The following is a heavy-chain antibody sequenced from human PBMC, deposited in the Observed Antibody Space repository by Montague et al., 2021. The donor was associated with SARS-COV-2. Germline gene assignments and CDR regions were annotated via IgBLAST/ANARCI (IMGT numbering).Heavy chain of an antibody. D-gene: IGHD3-16*01. Sequence: SETLSLTCTVSDGSFRGFYLNWIRQSPGKALEWIGYINDSGSTRHNPSLKGRVTISLLTPGNRVSLDLSSVTAADTAVYYCARGQHDSEDYWGGFYYLEYWGQGAPVTVSS. CDR1: DGSFRGFY. J-gene: IGHJ4*02. CDR3: ARGQHDSEDYWGGFYYLEY. V-gene: IGHV4-59*01. CDR2: INDSGST.